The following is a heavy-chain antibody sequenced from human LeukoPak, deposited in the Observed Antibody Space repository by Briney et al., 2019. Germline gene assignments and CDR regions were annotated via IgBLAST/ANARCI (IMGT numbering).Heavy chain of an antibody. CDR3: ARDEGLGYCSGGSCYLFDY. CDR1: GFTFSSYS. J-gene: IGHJ4*02. D-gene: IGHD2-15*01. Sequence: PGGSLRLSCAASGFTFSSYSMNWVRQAPGKGLEWVSSISSSSSYIYYADSVKGRFTISRDNAKNSLYLQMNSLRAEDTAVYYCARDEGLGYCSGGSCYLFDYWGQGTLVTVSS. CDR2: ISSSSSYI. V-gene: IGHV3-21*01.